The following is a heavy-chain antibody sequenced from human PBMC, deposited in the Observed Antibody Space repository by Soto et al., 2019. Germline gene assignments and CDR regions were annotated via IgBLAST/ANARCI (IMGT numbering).Heavy chain of an antibody. CDR1: GYTFTSYD. V-gene: IGHV1-8*01. Sequence: QVQLVQSGAEVKKPGASVKVSCKASGYTFTSYDINWVRQATGQGLEWMGWMNPNSGNTGYAQKFQGRVTMTRNTSISTAYMELSSLRSEDTAVYYCAREVRSGSSQGSRFDYWGQGTLVTVSS. D-gene: IGHD1-26*01. J-gene: IGHJ4*02. CDR2: MNPNSGNT. CDR3: AREVRSGSSQGSRFDY.